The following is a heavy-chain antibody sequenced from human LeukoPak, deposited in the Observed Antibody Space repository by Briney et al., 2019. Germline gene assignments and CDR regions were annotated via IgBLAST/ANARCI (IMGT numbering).Heavy chain of an antibody. CDR2: IRYDGSNK. CDR1: GFTFSSYG. CDR3: AKDLSPVTPAAPPLDAFDI. Sequence: GSLRLSCAASGFTFSSYGMHWVRQAPGKGLEWVAFIRYDGSNKYYADSVKGRFTISRDNSKNTLYLQMNSLRAEDTAVYYCAKDLSPVTPAAPPLDAFDIWGQGTMVTVSS. V-gene: IGHV3-30*02. D-gene: IGHD2-2*01. J-gene: IGHJ3*02.